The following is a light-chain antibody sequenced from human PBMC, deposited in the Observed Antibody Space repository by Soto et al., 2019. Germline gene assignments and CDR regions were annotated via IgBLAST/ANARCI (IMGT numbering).Light chain of an antibody. CDR3: QHSGSPCT. J-gene: IGKJ1*01. V-gene: IGKV3-20*01. Sequence: PGYRVSRSFRASQSVSSSYLTWYQQKPGQSPRILIYGASTRATSIPARFSGRGSGTDFTRTISRLEHEDFAVYYCQHSGSPCTFGQGTKLDIK. CDR1: QSVSSSY. CDR2: GAS.